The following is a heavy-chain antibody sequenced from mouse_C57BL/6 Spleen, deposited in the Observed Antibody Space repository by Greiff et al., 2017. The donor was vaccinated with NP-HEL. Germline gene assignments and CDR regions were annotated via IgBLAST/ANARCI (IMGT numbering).Heavy chain of an antibody. D-gene: IGHD1-1*01. Sequence: DVHLVESGGGLVKPGGSLKLSCAASGFTFSDYGMHWVRQAPEKGLEWVAYISSGSSTIYYADTVKGRFTISRDNAKNTLFLQMTSLRSEDTAMYYCARDPVVATRGFDYWGQGTTLTVSS. CDR3: ARDPVVATRGFDY. V-gene: IGHV5-17*01. J-gene: IGHJ2*01. CDR2: ISSGSSTI. CDR1: GFTFSDYG.